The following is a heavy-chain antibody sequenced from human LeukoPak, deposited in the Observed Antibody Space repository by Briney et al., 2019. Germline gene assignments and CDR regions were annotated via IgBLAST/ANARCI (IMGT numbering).Heavy chain of an antibody. V-gene: IGHV3-30*14. CDR2: ISFDGNNK. CDR1: GFTFSSYA. CDR3: ARDRGVATMDY. Sequence: PGGSLRLSCAASGFTFSSYAIHWVRKGPGKGLEWVAVISFDGNNKYYADSVKGRFTISRDNSKNTLSLQMNSLRPEDTAVYYCARDRGVATMDYWGQGTLVTVSS. J-gene: IGHJ4*02. D-gene: IGHD5-12*01.